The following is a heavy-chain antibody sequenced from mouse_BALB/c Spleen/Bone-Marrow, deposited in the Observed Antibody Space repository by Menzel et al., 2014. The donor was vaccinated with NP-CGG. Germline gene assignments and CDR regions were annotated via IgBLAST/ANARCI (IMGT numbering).Heavy chain of an antibody. D-gene: IGHD2-14*01. CDR3: ARDAYWYAMDY. V-gene: IGHV7-3*02. Sequence: EVNVVESGGGLVQPGGSLRLSCATSGFTFTDYYMSWVRQPPGKALEWLGFIRNKANGYTTEYSASVKGRFTISRDNSQSILYLQMNTLGAEDSATYYCARDAYWYAMDYWGQGTSVTVSS. CDR1: GFTFTDYY. CDR2: IRNKANGYTT. J-gene: IGHJ4*01.